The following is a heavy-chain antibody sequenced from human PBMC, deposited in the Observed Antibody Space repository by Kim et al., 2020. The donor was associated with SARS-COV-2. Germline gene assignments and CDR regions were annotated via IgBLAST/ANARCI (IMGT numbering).Heavy chain of an antibody. CDR3: ARVTRPGGATASYFDY. V-gene: IGHV3-30*01. Sequence: SVKGRFTISRDNSKNTLYLQMNSLRAEDTAVYYCARVTRPGGATASYFDYWGQGTLVTVSS. D-gene: IGHD1-26*01. J-gene: IGHJ4*02.